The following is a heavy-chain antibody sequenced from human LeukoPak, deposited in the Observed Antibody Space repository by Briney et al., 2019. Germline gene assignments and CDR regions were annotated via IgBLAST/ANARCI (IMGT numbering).Heavy chain of an antibody. J-gene: IGHJ4*02. D-gene: IGHD3-22*01. CDR1: GYTFTSYD. Sequence: ASVKVSCKASGYTFTSYDINWVRQATGQGLEWMGWMNPNSGNTGYAQKFQGRVTMTRNTSISTAYMELSSLRSEDTAVYYCARLYDSSGYYHVDYWGQGTLVTVSS. V-gene: IGHV1-8*01. CDR3: ARLYDSSGYYHVDY. CDR2: MNPNSGNT.